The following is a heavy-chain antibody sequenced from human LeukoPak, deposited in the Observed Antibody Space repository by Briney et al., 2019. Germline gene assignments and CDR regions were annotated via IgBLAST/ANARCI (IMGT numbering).Heavy chain of an antibody. D-gene: IGHD3-22*01. J-gene: IGHJ4*02. CDR2: ISGSGGNT. CDR3: AKDQGFYYDSSGYLGFDY. Sequence: HPGGSLRLSCAASGFTFSTYTMSWVRQTPGKGLEWLSAISGSGGNTYYADSVKGRFTISRDNSKNTLYLQMNSLRAEDTALYYCAKDQGFYYDSSGYLGFDYWGQGALVTVSS. CDR1: GFTFSTYT. V-gene: IGHV3-23*01.